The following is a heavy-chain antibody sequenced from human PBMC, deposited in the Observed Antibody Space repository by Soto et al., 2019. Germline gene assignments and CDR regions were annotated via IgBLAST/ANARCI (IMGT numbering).Heavy chain of an antibody. CDR2: IYGGDDT. D-gene: IGHD1-26*01. Sequence: GGSLRLSCAASGFIVSRRHIGWVRQAPGKGLEWVSFIYGGDDTYYADSVKGRFTISRGNSENTLYLQMNSLRAEDTAVYYCAREFYNGNYFFDHWGQGTLVTVSS. V-gene: IGHV3-66*01. CDR1: GFIVSRRH. J-gene: IGHJ4*02. CDR3: AREFYNGNYFFDH.